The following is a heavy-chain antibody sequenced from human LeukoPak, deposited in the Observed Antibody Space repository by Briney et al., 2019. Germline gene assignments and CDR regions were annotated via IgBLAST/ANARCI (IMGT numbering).Heavy chain of an antibody. Sequence: GGSLRLSCAASGFTFSSYAMHWVRQDPGKGLEWVAVISYDGSNKYYADSVKGRFTISRDNSKNTLYLQMNSLRAEDTAVYYCARDRGYSPWYYFDYWGQGTLVTVSS. V-gene: IGHV3-30-3*01. CDR3: ARDRGYSPWYYFDY. D-gene: IGHD5-18*01. CDR1: GFTFSSYA. CDR2: ISYDGSNK. J-gene: IGHJ4*02.